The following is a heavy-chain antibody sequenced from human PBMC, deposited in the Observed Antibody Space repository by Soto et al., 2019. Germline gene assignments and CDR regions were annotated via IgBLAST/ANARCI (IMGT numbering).Heavy chain of an antibody. D-gene: IGHD6-13*01. Sequence: EVQLLESGGGLVQPGGSLRLSCAASGFTFSSYAMNWVRQAPGKGLEWGSVISGSGDSTYYADSVKGRFTISRDNSKNPPYLQMNSLRAADTAVYYCARRSSSWYFDYWGQATLVSVSS. CDR1: GFTFSSYA. V-gene: IGHV3-23*01. J-gene: IGHJ4*02. CDR3: ARRSSSWYFDY. CDR2: ISGSGDST.